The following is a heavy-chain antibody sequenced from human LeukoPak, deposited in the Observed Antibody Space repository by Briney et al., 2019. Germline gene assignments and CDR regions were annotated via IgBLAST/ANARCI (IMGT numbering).Heavy chain of an antibody. CDR1: CGSIRSGCYY. CDR2: IYYSGST. CDR3: ARISEVTKLIDY. V-gene: IGHV4-61*01. J-gene: IGHJ4*02. D-gene: IGHD4-17*01. Sequence: WDTLSLMCTVSCGSIRSGCYYWSWIRQHPGKGLEWFGYIYYSGSTHYNPSLKTRFTISVDTSKNQSSLKLSSVTAADTAVYYCARISEVTKLIDYWGQGTLVTVSS.